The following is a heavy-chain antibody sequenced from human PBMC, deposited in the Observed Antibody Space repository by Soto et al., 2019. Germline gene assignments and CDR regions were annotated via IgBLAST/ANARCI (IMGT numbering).Heavy chain of an antibody. CDR3: AREEYDFWSGYYSYYYYYGMDV. D-gene: IGHD3-3*01. CDR2: ISAYNGNT. J-gene: IGHJ6*02. CDR1: GYTFTSYG. V-gene: IGHV1-18*04. Sequence: ASVKVSCKASGYTFTSYGISWVRQAPGQGLEWMGWISAYNGNTYYAQKLQGRVTMTTDTSTSTAYMELRSLRSDDTAVYYCAREEYDFWSGYYSYYYYYGMDVWGQGTTVTISS.